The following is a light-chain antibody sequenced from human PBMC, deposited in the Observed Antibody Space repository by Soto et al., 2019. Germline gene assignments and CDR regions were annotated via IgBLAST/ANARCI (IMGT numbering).Light chain of an antibody. CDR1: SSDVGGYNY. J-gene: IGLJ2*01. CDR3: CSYAGSSSLV. V-gene: IGLV2-8*01. Sequence: QSVPTQPPSASGSPGQSVTISCTGTSSDVGGYNYVSWYQQHPGKAPKLMIYEVSKRPSGVPDRFSGSKSGNTASLTVSGLQAEDEADYYCCSYAGSSSLVFGGVTQLTVL. CDR2: EVS.